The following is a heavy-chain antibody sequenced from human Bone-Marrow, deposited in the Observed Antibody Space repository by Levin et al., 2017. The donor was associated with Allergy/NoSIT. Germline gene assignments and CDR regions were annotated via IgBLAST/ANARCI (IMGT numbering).Heavy chain of an antibody. J-gene: IGHJ3*02. CDR2: ISSSGGTT. V-gene: IGHV3-23*01. CDR1: EFAFSSYA. CDR3: AKHVISGTRAFDI. Sequence: GGSLRLSCAASEFAFSSYAMSWVRQAPGKGLEWVLAISSSGGTTYYPDSAKGRFTISRDNSKNMLYLQMNSLRAEDTAVYYCAKHVISGTRAFDIWGQGTMVTVSS. D-gene: IGHD6-13*01.